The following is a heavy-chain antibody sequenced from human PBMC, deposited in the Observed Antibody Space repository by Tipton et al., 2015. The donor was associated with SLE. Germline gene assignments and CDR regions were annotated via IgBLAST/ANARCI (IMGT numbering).Heavy chain of an antibody. V-gene: IGHV3-53*01. CDR3: ARSSLYGDSSGWYSFDY. J-gene: IGHJ4*02. CDR2: IYSGGST. CDR1: GFTVSSNY. Sequence: SLRLSCAASGFTVSSNYMSWVRQAPGKGLGWVSVIYSGGSTYYADSVKGRFTISRDNSKNTLYLQMNSLRAEDTAVYYCARSSLYGDSSGWYSFDYWGQGTLVTVSS. D-gene: IGHD6-19*01.